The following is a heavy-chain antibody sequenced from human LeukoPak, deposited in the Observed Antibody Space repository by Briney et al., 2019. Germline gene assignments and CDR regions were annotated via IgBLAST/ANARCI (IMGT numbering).Heavy chain of an antibody. V-gene: IGHV4-34*01. J-gene: IGHJ2*01. CDR1: GGSFSGYF. D-gene: IGHD4-17*01. Sequence: SETLSLTCAVYGGSFSGYFWSWIRQPPGKGLEWIAEINHRGSTNYNPSLKSRVTISVDTSKNQFSLKLSSVTAADTAVYYCARGDYGDFPYWYFDLWGRGTLVTVSS. CDR2: INHRGST. CDR3: ARGDYGDFPYWYFDL.